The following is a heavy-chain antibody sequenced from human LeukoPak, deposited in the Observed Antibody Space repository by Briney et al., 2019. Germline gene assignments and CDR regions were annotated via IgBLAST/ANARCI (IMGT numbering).Heavy chain of an antibody. V-gene: IGHV4-39*01. Sequence: PSETLSLTCTVSGGSISSSSYYWGWIRHPPGKGLEWIGSIYYSGSTYYNPSLKSRVTISVDTSKNQFSLKLSSVTAADTAVYYCARSGITMIVRTWGQGTLVTVSS. CDR1: GGSISSSSYY. CDR3: ARSGITMIVRT. J-gene: IGHJ4*02. D-gene: IGHD3-22*01. CDR2: IYYSGST.